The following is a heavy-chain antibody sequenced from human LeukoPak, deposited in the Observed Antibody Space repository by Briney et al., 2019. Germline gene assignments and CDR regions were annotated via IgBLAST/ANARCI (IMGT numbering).Heavy chain of an antibody. CDR3: ARGQGTVTTH. J-gene: IGHJ4*02. Sequence: SETLSLTCAVSGGSFSGYYWTWIRQPPGKGLEWIGEINHSGSANYNPSLESRVTISLDTSKNQFSLKLSSVTAADTAVYYCARGQGTVTTHWGQGTLVTVSS. D-gene: IGHD4-17*01. V-gene: IGHV4-34*01. CDR2: INHSGSA. CDR1: GGSFSGYY.